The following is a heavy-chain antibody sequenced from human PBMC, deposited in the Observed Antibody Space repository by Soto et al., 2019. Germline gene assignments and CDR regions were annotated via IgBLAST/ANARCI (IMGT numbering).Heavy chain of an antibody. J-gene: IGHJ4*02. Sequence: EVQLLQSGGGLVQPGGSLRLSCAVSGFTFSSYAMSWVRQAPGKGLEWVSAISGGGLTTHYADSVKGRFTISRDNSNKTLYLQRHSLRVEDTAVYYCSKVPVAGLGYGCQGTRVSVSS. CDR1: GFTFSSYA. D-gene: IGHD6-19*01. CDR2: ISGGGLTT. CDR3: SKVPVAGLGY. V-gene: IGHV3-23*01.